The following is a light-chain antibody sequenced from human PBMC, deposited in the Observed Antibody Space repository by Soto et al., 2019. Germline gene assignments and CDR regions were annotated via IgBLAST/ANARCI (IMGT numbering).Light chain of an antibody. Sequence: QSVLAQPASVSGSPGQSITITCTGTSSDVGNYNLVSWYQQHPGKAPKLMIYEDTKRPSGVSSRFSGSKSGNTASLTISGLQAEDEANYHCCSYAGMTTYVIFGGGTKLTVL. J-gene: IGLJ2*01. CDR1: SSDVGNYNL. CDR2: EDT. CDR3: CSYAGMTTYVI. V-gene: IGLV2-23*01.